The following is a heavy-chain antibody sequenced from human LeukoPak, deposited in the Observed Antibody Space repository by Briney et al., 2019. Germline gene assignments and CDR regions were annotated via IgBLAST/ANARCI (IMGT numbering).Heavy chain of an antibody. CDR1: GFTFSSYA. J-gene: IGHJ4*02. CDR2: ISYDGSNK. V-gene: IGHV3-30-3*01. Sequence: PGGSLRLSCAASGFTFSSYAMHWVRQAPGKGLEGVAVISYDGSNKYYADSVKGRFTISRDNSKNTLYLQMNSLRADDTAVYYCARDSGHLYYYDSSGYTFDYWGQGTLVTVSS. CDR3: ARDSGHLYYYDSSGYTFDY. D-gene: IGHD3-22*01.